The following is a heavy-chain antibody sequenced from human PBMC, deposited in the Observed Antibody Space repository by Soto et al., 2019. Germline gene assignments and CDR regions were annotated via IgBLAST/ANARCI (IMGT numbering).Heavy chain of an antibody. J-gene: IGHJ6*02. V-gene: IGHV3-66*01. CDR3: AREGSYYYYGMDV. Sequence: EVQLVESGGGLVQPGGSLRLSCAASGFTVSSNYMSWVRQAPGKGLEWVSVIYSGGSTYYADSVKGRFTISRDNSKNTLYLQMNSLGAGDTAVYYCAREGSYYYYGMDVWGQGTTVTVSS. CDR1: GFTVSSNY. CDR2: IYSGGST.